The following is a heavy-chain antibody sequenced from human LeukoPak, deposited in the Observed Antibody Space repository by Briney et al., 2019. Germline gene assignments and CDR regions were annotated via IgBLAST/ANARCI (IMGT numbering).Heavy chain of an antibody. Sequence: SVKVSCKASGGTFSIYAISWVRQAPGQGLEWMGGIIPIFGTANYAQKFQGRVTITADESTSTAYMELSSLRSEDTAVYYCARATAVAGTLSSWGQGTLVTVSS. CDR3: ARATAVAGTLSS. D-gene: IGHD6-19*01. CDR2: IIPIFGTA. V-gene: IGHV1-69*13. CDR1: GGTFSIYA. J-gene: IGHJ4*02.